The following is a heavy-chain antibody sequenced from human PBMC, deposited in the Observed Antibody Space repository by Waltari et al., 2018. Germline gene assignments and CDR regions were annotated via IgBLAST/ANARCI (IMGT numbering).Heavy chain of an antibody. J-gene: IGHJ4*02. CDR2: IKPDGSES. Sequence: EVQLVESGGGLVQPGGSLRLSCAASGCTFSNSWMDWVRQAPGKGLGWVANIKPDGSESHYVDSVQGRFTVSRDNTQNLLYLQMNTLRVDDTAVYYCSLSLNSWGQGTLVTVSP. V-gene: IGHV3-7*01. CDR1: GCTFSNSW. CDR3: SLSLNS.